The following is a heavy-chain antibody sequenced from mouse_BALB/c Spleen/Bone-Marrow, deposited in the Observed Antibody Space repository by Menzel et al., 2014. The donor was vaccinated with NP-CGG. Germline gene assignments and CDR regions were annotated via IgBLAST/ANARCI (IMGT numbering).Heavy chain of an antibody. CDR3: ARGNYGNYVDYFDY. Sequence: EAKLVESGGGLVQPGGSLKLSCAASGFTFSSYGMSWVRQTPDKRLELVASINSNGGSTYYPDSVKGRFTISRDNAKKTLSLQMSSLKSEDTAVYYCARGNYGNYVDYFDYWGQGTTLTVSS. D-gene: IGHD2-1*01. V-gene: IGHV5-6-3*01. CDR2: INSNGGST. CDR1: GFTFSSYG. J-gene: IGHJ2*01.